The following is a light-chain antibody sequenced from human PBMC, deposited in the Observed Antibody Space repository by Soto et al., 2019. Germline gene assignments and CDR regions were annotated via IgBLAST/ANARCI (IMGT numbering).Light chain of an antibody. CDR3: SSYSISTAYL. V-gene: IGLV2-14*01. CDR1: SSDVGGYDY. CDR2: EVS. J-gene: IGLJ1*01. Sequence: QSVLTQPASVSGSPGQSITISCTGTSSDVGGYDYVSWYQLHPGKAPKLMVFEVSNRPSGVSYGFSGSKSGNTASLTISGLQAEDEADYFCSSYSISTAYLFGTGTKVTVL.